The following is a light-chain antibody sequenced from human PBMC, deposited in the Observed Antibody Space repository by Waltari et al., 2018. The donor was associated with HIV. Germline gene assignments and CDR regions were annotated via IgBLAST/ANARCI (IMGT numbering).Light chain of an antibody. CDR2: KNT. V-gene: IGLV3-25*03. CDR3: LSADRSGTYV. J-gene: IGLJ1*01. Sequence: SSELTQPPSVSVSPGQTARITCSGDASPKPYTHWFQQKPGQAPVVVIHKNTERPSGIPERFSASRSGTTVTLTITGVQTDDEADYYCLSADRSGTYVFGPGTTVTV. CDR1: ASPKPY.